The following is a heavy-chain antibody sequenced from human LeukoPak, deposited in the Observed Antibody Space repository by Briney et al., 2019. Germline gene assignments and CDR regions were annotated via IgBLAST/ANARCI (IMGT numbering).Heavy chain of an antibody. V-gene: IGHV1-69*05. J-gene: IGHJ1*01. Sequence: GASVKVSCKASGGTFSSYAISWVRQAPGQGLEWMGGIIPIFGTANYAQKFQGRVTMTRNTSISTAYMELSSLRSEDTAVYYCATTMVRGPGGFQHWGQGTLVTVSS. CDR2: IIPIFGTA. CDR1: GGTFSSYA. CDR3: ATTMVRGPGGFQH. D-gene: IGHD3-10*01.